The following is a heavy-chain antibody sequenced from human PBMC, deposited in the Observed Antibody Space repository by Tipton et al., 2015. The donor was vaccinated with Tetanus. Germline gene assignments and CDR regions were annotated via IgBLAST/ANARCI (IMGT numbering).Heavy chain of an antibody. D-gene: IGHD3/OR15-3a*01. CDR3: ARWTASGKGAFDI. CDR2: IYYTGST. J-gene: IGHJ3*02. V-gene: IGHV4-34*01. CDR1: GGSFSNYY. Sequence: TLSLTCAVYGGSFSNYYLTWIRQPPGKGPEWIGSIYYTGSTYYNPSLKSRVTISEDTSKNQFSLKLSSVIAADTAMYYCARWTASGKGAFDIWGQGTMVTVSS.